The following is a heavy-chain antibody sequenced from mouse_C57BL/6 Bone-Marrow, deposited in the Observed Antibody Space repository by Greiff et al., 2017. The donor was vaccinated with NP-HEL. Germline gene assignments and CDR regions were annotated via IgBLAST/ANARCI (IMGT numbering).Heavy chain of an antibody. Sequence: EVQLQESGPGLVKPSQTVFLTCTVTGISITTGNYRWSWLRQFPGNKLEWIGYIYYSGTITYNPSLTSRTTITRDTPKNQFFLEMNSVTAEDTATYYCAREKNYPEGYFDYWGQGTTLTVSS. D-gene: IGHD2-1*01. CDR1: GISITTGNYR. V-gene: IGHV3-5*01. CDR3: AREKNYPEGYFDY. J-gene: IGHJ2*01. CDR2: IYYSGTI.